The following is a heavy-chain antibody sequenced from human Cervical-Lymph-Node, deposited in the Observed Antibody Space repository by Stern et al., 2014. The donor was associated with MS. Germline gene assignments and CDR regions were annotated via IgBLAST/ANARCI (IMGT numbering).Heavy chain of an antibody. CDR1: GFIFGDYA. J-gene: IGHJ4*02. D-gene: IGHD6-13*01. CDR2: IGSNSGTM. Sequence: EVQLVESGGGLVQPGGSLRISRAGAGFIFGDYAMHWVRQPPGKGLEWVSGIGSNSGTMGYADSVKGRFTISRDNGKNSLYLQMNSLRAEDTALYYCAKDSSYTLTAAADLHSWGQGTLVTVSS. CDR3: AKDSSYTLTAAADLHS. V-gene: IGHV3-9*01.